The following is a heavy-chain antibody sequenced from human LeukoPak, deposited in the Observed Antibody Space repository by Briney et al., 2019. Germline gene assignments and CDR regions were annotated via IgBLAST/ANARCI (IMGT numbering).Heavy chain of an antibody. CDR2: ISSSSSYI. V-gene: IGHV3-21*01. CDR3: ARERLQNQLLSGLDY. D-gene: IGHD2-2*01. CDR1: GFTFSSYS. Sequence: GGSLRLPCAASGFTFSSYSMNWVRQAPGKGLEWVSSISSSSSYIYYADSVKGRFTISRDNAKNSLYLEMNSLRAEDTAVYYCARERLQNQLLSGLDYWGQGTLVTVSS. J-gene: IGHJ4*02.